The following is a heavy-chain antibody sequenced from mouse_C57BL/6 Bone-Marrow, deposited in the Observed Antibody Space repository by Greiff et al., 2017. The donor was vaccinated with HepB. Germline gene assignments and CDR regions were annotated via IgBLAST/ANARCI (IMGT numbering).Heavy chain of an antibody. Sequence: VQRVESGGDLVKPGGSLKLSCAASGFTFSSYGMSWVRQTPDKRLEWVATISSGGSYTYYPDSVKGRFTISRDNAKNTLYLQMSSLKSEDTAMYYCARYGSSPWFAYWGQGTLVTVSA. CDR3: ARYGSSPWFAY. J-gene: IGHJ3*01. D-gene: IGHD1-1*01. CDR1: GFTFSSYG. V-gene: IGHV5-6*01. CDR2: ISSGGSYT.